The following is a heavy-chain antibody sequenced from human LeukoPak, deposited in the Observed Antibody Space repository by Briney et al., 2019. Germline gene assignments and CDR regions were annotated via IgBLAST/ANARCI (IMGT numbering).Heavy chain of an antibody. CDR1: GGSIGDYY. CDR2: IYYSGST. Sequence: SETLSLTCTVSGGSIGDYYWSWIRQPPGKGLEWIGYIYYSGSTNYNPSLKSRVTISIDTSKFQFSLKLSSVTAADTAVYYCASGGYCGTTTCYPNWFDPWGQGTLVTVSS. V-gene: IGHV4-59*08. CDR3: ASGGYCGTTTCYPNWFDP. D-gene: IGHD2-2*01. J-gene: IGHJ5*02.